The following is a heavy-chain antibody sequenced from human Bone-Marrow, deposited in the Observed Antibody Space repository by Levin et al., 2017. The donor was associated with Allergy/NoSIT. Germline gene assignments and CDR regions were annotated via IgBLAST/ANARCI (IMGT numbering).Heavy chain of an antibody. CDR2: IYSGGST. Sequence: LSLTCAASGFTVSSNYMSWVRQAPGKGLEWVSVIYSGGSTYYADSVKGRFTISRDNSKNTLYLQMNSLRAEDTAVYYCARGGWPLDYWGQGTLVTVSS. CDR3: ARGGWPLDY. V-gene: IGHV3-53*01. J-gene: IGHJ4*02. CDR1: GFTVSSNY.